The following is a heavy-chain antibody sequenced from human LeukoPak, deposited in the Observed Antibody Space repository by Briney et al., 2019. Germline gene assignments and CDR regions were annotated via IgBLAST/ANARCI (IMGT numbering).Heavy chain of an antibody. V-gene: IGHV1-2*02. CDR2: INPNSGGT. Sequence: ASVKVSCKASGYTFTGYYMHWVRQAPGQGLEWMGWINPNSGGTNYAQKFQGRVTMTRDTSISTAYMELSRLKSDDTAVYYCARGERDGYNPLDYWGQGTLVTVSS. CDR1: GYTFTGYY. J-gene: IGHJ4*02. D-gene: IGHD5-24*01. CDR3: ARGERDGYNPLDY.